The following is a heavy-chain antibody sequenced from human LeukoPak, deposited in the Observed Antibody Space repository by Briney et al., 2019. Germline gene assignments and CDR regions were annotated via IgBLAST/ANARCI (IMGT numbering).Heavy chain of an antibody. Sequence: PSGTLSLTCAVCGGSISSSNWWSWVRQPPGKGPDWIGEIYHSGSTNYNPSLKSRVTISVDKSKNQFSLKLSSVTAADTAVYYCASRTITMVRGVPYYWGQGTLVTVSS. CDR1: GGSISSSNW. V-gene: IGHV4-4*02. CDR3: ASRTITMVRGVPYY. CDR2: IYHSGST. J-gene: IGHJ4*02. D-gene: IGHD3-10*01.